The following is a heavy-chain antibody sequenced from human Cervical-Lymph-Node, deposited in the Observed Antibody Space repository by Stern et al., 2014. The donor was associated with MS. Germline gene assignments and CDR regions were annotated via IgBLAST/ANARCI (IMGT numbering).Heavy chain of an antibody. CDR2: INPNRGGT. V-gene: IGHV1-2*04. D-gene: IGHD6-13*01. Sequence: QVQLVQSGAEVKKPGASVKVSCKASGYTFTGYYMHWVRQAPGQGLEWMGWINPNRGGTNYAQKFQGWVTMTRDTSISTAYMELSRLRSDDTAVYYCARSSIAAAGTVQLDYWGQGTLVTVSS. CDR1: GYTFTGYY. CDR3: ARSSIAAAGTVQLDY. J-gene: IGHJ4*02.